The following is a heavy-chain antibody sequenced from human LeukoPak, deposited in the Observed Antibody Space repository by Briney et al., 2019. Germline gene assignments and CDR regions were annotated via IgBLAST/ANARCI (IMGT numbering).Heavy chain of an antibody. V-gene: IGHV1-2*04. J-gene: IGHJ4*02. CDR2: INPNSGGT. CDR3: ARGAHNLWFGDS. Sequence: ASVKVSCKASGYTFTGYYMHWVRQAPGQGLEWMGWINPNSGGTNYAQKFQGWVTMTRDTSISTAYMELSRLRSDDTAVYYCARGAHNLWFGDSWGQGTLVTVSS. CDR1: GYTFTGYY. D-gene: IGHD3-10*01.